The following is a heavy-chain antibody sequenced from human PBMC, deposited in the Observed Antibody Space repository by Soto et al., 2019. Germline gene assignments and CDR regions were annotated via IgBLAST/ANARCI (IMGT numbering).Heavy chain of an antibody. CDR1: GGTFSSYA. J-gene: IGHJ6*02. CDR2: IIPIFGTE. V-gene: IGHV1-69*01. D-gene: IGHD6-13*01. CDR3: ARDRIAGSKYYYGMDV. Sequence: QVQLVQSGAEVKKPGSSVRVSCKASGGTFSSYAISWVRQAPGQGLEWMGGIIPIFGTENYAQKFQGRVTMTADESKSTAYMELSSLRSEDTAVYYCARDRIAGSKYYYGMDVWGQGTTVTVSS.